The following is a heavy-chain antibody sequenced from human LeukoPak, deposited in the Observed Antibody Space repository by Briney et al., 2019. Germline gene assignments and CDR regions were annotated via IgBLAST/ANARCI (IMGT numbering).Heavy chain of an antibody. J-gene: IGHJ4*02. Sequence: GASVKVSCKASGYTFTSYGISWVRQAPGQGLEWMGWISAYNGNTNYAQKLQGRVTMTTDTSTSTAYMELRSLRSDDTAVYYCARDWDRFGELFQPLAYWGQGTLVTVSS. V-gene: IGHV1-18*01. D-gene: IGHD3-10*01. CDR2: ISAYNGNT. CDR3: ARDWDRFGELFQPLAY. CDR1: GYTFTSYG.